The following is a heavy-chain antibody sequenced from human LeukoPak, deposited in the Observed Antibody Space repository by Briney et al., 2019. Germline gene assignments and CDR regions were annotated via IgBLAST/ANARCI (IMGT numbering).Heavy chain of an antibody. V-gene: IGHV1-18*01. CDR3: ARNFPTYSSSSGVDY. Sequence: SVKDSCKASGYTFTSYGISWVRQAPGQGLEWMGWISAYNGNTNYAQKVQGRVTMTTDTSTNTAYMELRSLSPDDTAVYYCARNFPTYSSSSGVDYWGQGTLVTVSS. CDR2: ISAYNGNT. D-gene: IGHD6-6*01. CDR1: GYTFTSYG. J-gene: IGHJ4*02.